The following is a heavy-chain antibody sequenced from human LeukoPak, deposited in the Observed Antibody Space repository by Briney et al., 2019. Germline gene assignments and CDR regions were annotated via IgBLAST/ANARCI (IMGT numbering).Heavy chain of an antibody. CDR2: ISYDGSNK. J-gene: IGHJ4*02. V-gene: IGHV3-30-3*01. CDR3: AGDPKGRSPPLYYFDY. Sequence: GGSLRLSCAASGFTFSSYAMHWVRQAPGKGLEWVAVISYDGSNKYYADSVKGRFTISRDNSKNTLYLQMNSLRAEDTAVYYCAGDPKGRSPPLYYFDYWGQGTLVTVSS. D-gene: IGHD3-10*01. CDR1: GFTFSSYA.